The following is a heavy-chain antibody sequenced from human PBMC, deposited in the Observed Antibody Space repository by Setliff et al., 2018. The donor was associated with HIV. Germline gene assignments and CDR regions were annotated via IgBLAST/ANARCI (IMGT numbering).Heavy chain of an antibody. V-gene: IGHV4-4*07. J-gene: IGHJ4*02. CDR3: ARLRSSNGLFCLLDS. Sequence: KPSETLSLTCSVSGASVSDHHWTWIRQTAEKRLEYIGRIRFSVGSNYNPSLSSRVTMSVDTSNNQFSLRLKSVTSADTAVYYCARLRSSNGLFCLLDSWGQGTRVTVSS. D-gene: IGHD2-8*01. CDR2: IRFSVGS. CDR1: GASVSDHH.